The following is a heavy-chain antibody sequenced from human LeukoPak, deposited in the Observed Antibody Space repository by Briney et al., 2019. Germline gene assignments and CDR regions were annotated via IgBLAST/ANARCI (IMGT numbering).Heavy chain of an antibody. CDR3: ARDLYGDYRYNWFDP. V-gene: IGHV4-39*07. CDR2: IYHSGST. CDR1: GGSISSSSYY. Sequence: SETLSLTCTVSGGSISSSSYYWGWIRQPPGKGLEWIGSIYHSGSTYYNPSLKSRVTISVDTSKNQLSLKLSSVTAADTAMYYCARDLYGDYRYNWFDPWGQGTLVTVSS. J-gene: IGHJ5*02. D-gene: IGHD4-17*01.